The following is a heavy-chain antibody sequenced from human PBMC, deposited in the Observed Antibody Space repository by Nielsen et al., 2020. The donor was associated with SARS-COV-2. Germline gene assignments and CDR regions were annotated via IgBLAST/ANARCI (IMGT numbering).Heavy chain of an antibody. CDR3: AVGDEWNGYNY. CDR2: VYYSGST. Sequence: SETLSLTCTVSRASVSSGSYYWGWIRQPPGKGLEWIGFVYYSGSTNYNPSLKSRITMSVDTSKNQFSLKLSSVTAADTAVYYCAVGDEWNGYNYWGQGTLVTVS. J-gene: IGHJ4*02. D-gene: IGHD3-3*01. CDR1: RASVSSGSYY. V-gene: IGHV4-61*01.